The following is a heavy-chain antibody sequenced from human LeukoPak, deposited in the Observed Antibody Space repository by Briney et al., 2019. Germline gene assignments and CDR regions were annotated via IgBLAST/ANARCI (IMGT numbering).Heavy chain of an antibody. J-gene: IGHJ4*02. CDR3: AEDSKGPAF. D-gene: IGHD2-15*01. CDR2: IYSGGGT. CDR1: GLTVSNNY. Sequence: PGGSLRLSCAASGLTVSNNYMSWVRQAPGKGLEYISVIYSGGGTFYSGSVRGRFTISRDDSKNTLYLQMNSLRADDTAVYYCAEDSKGPAFWGQGTLVIVSS. V-gene: IGHV3-53*01.